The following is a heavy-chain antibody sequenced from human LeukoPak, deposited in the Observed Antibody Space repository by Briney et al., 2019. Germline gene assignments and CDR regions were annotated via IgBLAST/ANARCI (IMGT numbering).Heavy chain of an antibody. CDR3: ARGAPGSYCSGGSCPYFDY. CDR2: VNPNSGHT. V-gene: IGHV1-8*01. D-gene: IGHD2-15*01. J-gene: IGHJ4*02. CDR1: GYTFTSYD. Sequence: GASVKVSCKASGYTFTSYDANWVRQATGQGLEWMGWVNPNSGHTGYAQKFQGRVTMTTNTSISTAYMELSSLRSEDTAVYYCARGAPGSYCSGGSCPYFDYWGQGTLVSVSS.